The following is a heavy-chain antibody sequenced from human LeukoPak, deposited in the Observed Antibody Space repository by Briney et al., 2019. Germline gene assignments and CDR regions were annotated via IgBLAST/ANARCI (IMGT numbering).Heavy chain of an antibody. CDR2: IKQDGSER. D-gene: IGHD6-13*01. CDR3: ARDRPATYSSSWYVFDI. V-gene: IGHV3-7*03. CDR1: GFTLSSYW. Sequence: GGSLRLSCAASGFTLSSYWMSWVRQAPGKGLERVANIKQDGSERYYVDSVKGRFTISRDNAENSLYLQMNSLRAEDTAVYYCARDRPATYSSSWYVFDIWGQGTMVTVSS. J-gene: IGHJ3*02.